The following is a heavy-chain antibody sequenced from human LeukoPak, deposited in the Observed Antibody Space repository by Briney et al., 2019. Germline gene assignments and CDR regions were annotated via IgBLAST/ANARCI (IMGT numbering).Heavy chain of an antibody. CDR3: AKDWALTGYYSPVDY. Sequence: GGSLRLSCAASGFTFSSYAMSWVRQAPGKGLEGVSAISGSGGSTYYADSVKGRFTISRDNSKNTLYLQMNSLRAEDTAVYYCAKDWALTGYYSPVDYWGQGTLVTVSS. D-gene: IGHD3-9*01. V-gene: IGHV3-23*01. CDR1: GFTFSSYA. CDR2: ISGSGGST. J-gene: IGHJ4*02.